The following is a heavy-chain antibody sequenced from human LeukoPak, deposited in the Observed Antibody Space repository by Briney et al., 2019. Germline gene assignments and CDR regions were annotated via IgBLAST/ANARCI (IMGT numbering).Heavy chain of an antibody. D-gene: IGHD3-10*01. CDR1: GGSFSGYY. CDR2: INHSGST. Sequence: SETLSLTCAVYGGSFSGYYWSWIRQPPGKGLEWIGEINHSGSTNYNPSLKSRVTISVDTSKNQFSLKLSSVTAADTAVYYCARGVYYYGSGSYYPGGYYYYYYMDVWGKGTTVTISS. J-gene: IGHJ6*03. V-gene: IGHV4-34*01. CDR3: ARGVYYYGSGSYYPGGYYYYYYMDV.